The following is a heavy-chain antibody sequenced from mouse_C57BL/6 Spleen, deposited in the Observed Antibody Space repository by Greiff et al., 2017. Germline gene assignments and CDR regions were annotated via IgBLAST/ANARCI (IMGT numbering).Heavy chain of an antibody. CDR3: AREGFTTGVWDY. CDR2: IHPNSGST. D-gene: IGHD1-1*01. J-gene: IGHJ2*01. V-gene: IGHV1-64*01. CDR1: GYTFTSYW. Sequence: QVQLQQSGAELVKPGASVKLSCKASGYTFTSYWMHWVKQRPGQGLEWIGMIHPNSGSTNYNEKFKSKATLTVDKSSSTAYMQLSSLTSEDSAVYYCAREGFTTGVWDYWGQGTTLTVSS.